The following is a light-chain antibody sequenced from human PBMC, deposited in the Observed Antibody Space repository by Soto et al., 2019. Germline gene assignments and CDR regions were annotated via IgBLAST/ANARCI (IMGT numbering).Light chain of an antibody. J-gene: IGLJ2*01. Sequence: QSVLTQPPSVSAAPGQTVAISCSGASSNIGSDYVCWYQQVPGTAPKLLICDNNKRPSGIPDRFSASKSGTSATLGITGLQAGDEADYYCETWDSSLSAVIFGGGTKLTVL. CDR3: ETWDSSLSAVI. CDR2: DNN. CDR1: SSNIGSDY. V-gene: IGLV1-51*01.